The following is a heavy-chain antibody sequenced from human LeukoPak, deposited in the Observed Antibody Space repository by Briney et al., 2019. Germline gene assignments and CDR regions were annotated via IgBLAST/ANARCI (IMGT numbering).Heavy chain of an antibody. V-gene: IGHV3-30-3*01. J-gene: IGHJ4*02. Sequence: GRSLRLSCAASGFTFSRYAMHWVRQAPGRGLEWVAVISDDGAFTLYGDSVRGRFTISRDSSRNTLYLQMNSLRPEDTAVYYCTRDPYRDAPDYFDYWGQGTLVTVSS. D-gene: IGHD1-14*01. CDR3: TRDPYRDAPDYFDY. CDR2: ISDDGAFT. CDR1: GFTFSRYA.